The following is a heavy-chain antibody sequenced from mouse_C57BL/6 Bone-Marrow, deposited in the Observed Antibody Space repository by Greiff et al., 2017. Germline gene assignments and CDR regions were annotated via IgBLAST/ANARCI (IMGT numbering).Heavy chain of an antibody. Sequence: VQLQQSGAELVRPGTSVKVSCKASGYAFTNYLIDWVKQRPGQGLEWIGVINPGSGGTNYNEKFKGKATLTADKSSSTAYMQLSSLTSEDSAVYFCARALYDYDPAWYAGWGKGALVTVSA. J-gene: IGHJ3*01. CDR3: ARALYDYDPAWYAG. CDR2: INPGSGGT. D-gene: IGHD2-4*01. CDR1: GYAFTNYL. V-gene: IGHV1-54*01.